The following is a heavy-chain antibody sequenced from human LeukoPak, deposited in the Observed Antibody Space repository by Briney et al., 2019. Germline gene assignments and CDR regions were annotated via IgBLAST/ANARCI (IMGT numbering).Heavy chain of an antibody. D-gene: IGHD6-19*01. CDR3: ARGRYRSSGRAYYYYGMDV. J-gene: IGHJ6*02. Sequence: SETLSLTCAVYGGSFSGYYWSWIRQPPGKGLEWIGEINHSGSTNYNPSLKSRVTISVDTSKNQFSLKLSSVTAADTAVYYCARGRYRSSGRAYYYYGMDVWGLGTTVTVSS. CDR1: GGSFSGYY. CDR2: INHSGST. V-gene: IGHV4-34*01.